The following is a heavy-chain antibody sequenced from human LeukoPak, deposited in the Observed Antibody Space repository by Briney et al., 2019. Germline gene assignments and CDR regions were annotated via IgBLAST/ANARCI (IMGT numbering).Heavy chain of an antibody. D-gene: IGHD3-10*01. CDR1: GYTFTGYY. V-gene: IGHV1-2*02. CDR2: INPNSGGT. CDR3: ARASSRVRGVIDYFDY. J-gene: IGHJ4*02. Sequence: ASVKVSCKASGYTFTGYYIHWVRQAPGQGLEWMGWINPNSGGTNYAQKFQGRVTMTRDTSISTAYMELSRLRSDDTAVYYCARASSRVRGVIDYFDYWGQGTLVTVSS.